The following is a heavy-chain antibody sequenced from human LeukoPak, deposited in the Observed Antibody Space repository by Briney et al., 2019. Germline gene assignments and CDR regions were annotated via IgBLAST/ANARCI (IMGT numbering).Heavy chain of an antibody. CDR3: AKDGTVFRIVYGAGSYYNGTWDY. D-gene: IGHD3-10*01. Sequence: PGGSLRLSCAASGFTFSSYAMSWVRQAPGKGLGWVSAISGSGGSTYYADSVKGRFTISRDNPKNTLYLQMNSLRAEDTAVYYCAKDGTVFRIVYGAGSYYNGTWDYWGQGTLVTVSS. CDR2: ISGSGGST. J-gene: IGHJ4*02. CDR1: GFTFSSYA. V-gene: IGHV3-23*01.